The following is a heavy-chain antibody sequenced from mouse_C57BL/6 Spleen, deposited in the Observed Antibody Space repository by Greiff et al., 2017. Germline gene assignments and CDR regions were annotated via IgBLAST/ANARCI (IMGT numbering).Heavy chain of an antibody. CDR3: ARGGKMDY. CDR2: INPGSGGT. CDR1: GYAFTNYL. V-gene: IGHV1-54*01. J-gene: IGHJ2*01. Sequence: VHLVESGAELVRPGTSVKVSCKASGYAFTNYLIEWVKQRPGQGLEWIGVINPGSGGTNYNEKFKGKAPLTADKSSSTAYMQLSSLTSEDSAVYFCARGGKMDYWGQGTTLTVSS.